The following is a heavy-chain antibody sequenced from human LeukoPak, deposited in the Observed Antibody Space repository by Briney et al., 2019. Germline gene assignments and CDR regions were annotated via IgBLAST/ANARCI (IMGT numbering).Heavy chain of an antibody. J-gene: IGHJ4*02. V-gene: IGHV1-2*02. CDR1: GYTFTGYY. CDR2: INPNSGGT. CDR3: ARGGRVAGTGVCDY. D-gene: IGHD6-19*01. Sequence: GASVTDSCKASGYTFTGYYMHWVRQAPGQGREGMGWINPNSGGTNYAQKFQGRVTMTRDTSLSTAYMELSRLRSDDAAVYYCARGGRVAGTGVCDYWGQGTLVTVSS.